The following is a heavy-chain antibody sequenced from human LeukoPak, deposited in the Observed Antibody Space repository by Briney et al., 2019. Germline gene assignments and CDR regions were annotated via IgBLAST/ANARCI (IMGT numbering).Heavy chain of an antibody. V-gene: IGHV3-30*03. CDR1: GFTFSSYG. CDR2: ISYDGSNK. CDR3: ASDYYDSSGYPWYFDY. D-gene: IGHD3-22*01. Sequence: GGSLRLSCAAVGFTFSSYGMHWVRQAPGKGLDWVAVISYDGSNKYYADSVKGRFTISRDNSKNTLYLQMNSLRAEDTAVYYCASDYYDSSGYPWYFDYWGQGTLVTVSS. J-gene: IGHJ4*02.